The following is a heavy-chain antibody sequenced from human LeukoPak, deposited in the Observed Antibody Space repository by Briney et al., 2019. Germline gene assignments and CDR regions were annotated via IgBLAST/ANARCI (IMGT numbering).Heavy chain of an antibody. J-gene: IGHJ4*02. Sequence: AAVTVSCKASGYTFTGYYMHWVRQAPAQGLEGMGWINPNSGGTNYAQKFQGRVTMTRDKSISTAYMELSRLRSDDTAVYHCARADYWGQGTLVSVSS. CDR3: ARADY. CDR1: GYTFTGYY. V-gene: IGHV1-2*02. CDR2: INPNSGGT.